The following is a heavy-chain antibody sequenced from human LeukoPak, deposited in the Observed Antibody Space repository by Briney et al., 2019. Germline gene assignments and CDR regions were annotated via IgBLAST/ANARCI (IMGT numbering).Heavy chain of an antibody. CDR2: INPNTGDT. Sequence: GASVKVSCKASGYTFTGYYLEWMRQAPGQGLEWLGRINPNTGDTNFARKFQGRVTMTRDTSISTAYMALSRLRSDDTAMYYCARFDYDLWSGAEYWGQGTPVTVSS. CDR3: ARFDYDLWSGAEY. CDR1: GYTFTGYY. J-gene: IGHJ4*02. D-gene: IGHD3-3*01. V-gene: IGHV1-2*06.